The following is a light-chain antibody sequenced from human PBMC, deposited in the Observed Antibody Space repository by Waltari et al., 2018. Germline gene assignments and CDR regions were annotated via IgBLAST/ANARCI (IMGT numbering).Light chain of an antibody. J-gene: IGLJ1*01. CDR2: GVS. V-gene: IGLV2-23*02. CDR1: SSDVGGYKY. CDR3: CSYAGSGTYV. Sequence: QSALTQPASVSGSPGQSITISCTGTSSDVGGYKYVSWYQQHPGKAPKLMIYGVSERPSGVSNRFSGSKSANTASLTIAGLQAEDEADYYCCSYAGSGTYVFGTGTKVTVL.